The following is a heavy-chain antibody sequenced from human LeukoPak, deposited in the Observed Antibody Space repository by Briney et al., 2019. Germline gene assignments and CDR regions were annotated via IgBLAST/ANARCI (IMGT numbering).Heavy chain of an antibody. J-gene: IGHJ4*02. Sequence: ASVKVSCKASGYTFTSYDINWVRQATGQGLEWMGWMNPNSGNTGYAQKFQGRVTITRNTSISTAYMELSSLRSEDTAVYYCARRSSSSWSTPDYWGQGTLVTVSS. CDR2: MNPNSGNT. V-gene: IGHV1-8*03. CDR3: ARRSSSSWSTPDY. CDR1: GYTFTSYD. D-gene: IGHD6-13*01.